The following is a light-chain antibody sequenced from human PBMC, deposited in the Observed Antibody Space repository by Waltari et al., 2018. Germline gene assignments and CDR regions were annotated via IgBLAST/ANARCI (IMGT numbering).Light chain of an antibody. CDR2: AAS. CDR1: QGISGL. V-gene: IGKV1D-12*01. CDR3: QQTHSFPLT. Sequence: DIQMTQSPSSVSASVGDRVTTTCRASQGISGLLAWYQLKPGKGPTLLIYAASSLQSGVPSRFSGSGFGTDFTLTISSLRPEDLATYYCQQTHSFPLTFGGGTKVEIK. J-gene: IGKJ4*01.